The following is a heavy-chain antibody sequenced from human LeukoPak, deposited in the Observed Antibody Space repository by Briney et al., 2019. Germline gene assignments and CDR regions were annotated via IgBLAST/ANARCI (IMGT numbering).Heavy chain of an antibody. J-gene: IGHJ3*02. D-gene: IGHD3-10*01. V-gene: IGHV6-1*01. CDR1: GDSVSSNTAA. CDR2: TYYRSNWNN. Sequence: SQTLSLTCAISGDSVSSNTAAWHWIRQSPSRGLEWLGRTYYRSNWNNDYAVSLLRRITISPETSKNQLSLHLNSVTPEDTAVYYCAREPKWQSGRLSAFDIWGQGTMVTVSS. CDR3: AREPKWQSGRLSAFDI.